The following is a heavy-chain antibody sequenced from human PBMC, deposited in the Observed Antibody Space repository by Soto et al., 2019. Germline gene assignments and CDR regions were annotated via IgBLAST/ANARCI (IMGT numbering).Heavy chain of an antibody. Sequence: PSETLSLTCTVSGVSISTDGWSWIRQPPGKGLEWIGYISYSGRTNYNPSLKSRVTISVDTSKNHFSLSLMSVSAVDTAVYYCARGNRQKWLGINWFEPGGQGTLVNVSS. CDR3: ARGNRQKWLGINWFEP. CDR2: ISYSGRT. V-gene: IGHV4-59*01. D-gene: IGHD6-19*01. J-gene: IGHJ5*02. CDR1: GVSISTDG.